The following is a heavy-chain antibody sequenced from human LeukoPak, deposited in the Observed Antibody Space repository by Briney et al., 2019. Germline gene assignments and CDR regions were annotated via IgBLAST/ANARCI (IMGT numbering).Heavy chain of an antibody. J-gene: IGHJ4*02. D-gene: IGHD6-13*01. CDR2: ISNKGSSSTT. Sequence: GGSLRLSCAASGFTFDDYAMHWVRQAPGKGLEWVSYISNKGSSSTTYYADSVKGRFTISRDDAQNSLYLQMNSLRADDTAVYYCAKDILAAGLFFDYWGQGILVTVSS. CDR1: GFTFDDYA. CDR3: AKDILAAGLFFDY. V-gene: IGHV3-48*04.